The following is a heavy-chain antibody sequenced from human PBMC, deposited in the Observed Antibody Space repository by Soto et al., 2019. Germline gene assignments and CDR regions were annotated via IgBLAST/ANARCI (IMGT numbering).Heavy chain of an antibody. Sequence: GGSLRLSCAASGFTFSSYEMNWVRQAPGKGLEWVSYISSSGSTIYYADSVKGRFTISRDNAKNSLYLQMNSLRAEDTAVYYRASVASIPHDAFDIWGQGTMVTVSS. V-gene: IGHV3-48*03. CDR1: GFTFSSYE. J-gene: IGHJ3*02. D-gene: IGHD6-19*01. CDR3: ASVASIPHDAFDI. CDR2: ISSSGSTI.